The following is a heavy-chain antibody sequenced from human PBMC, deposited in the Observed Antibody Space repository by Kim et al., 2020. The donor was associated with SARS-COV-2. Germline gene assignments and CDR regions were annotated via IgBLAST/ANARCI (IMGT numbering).Heavy chain of an antibody. D-gene: IGHD3-3*01. V-gene: IGHV3-21*01. Sequence: GGSLRLSCAASGFTFSSYSMNWVRQAPGKGLEWVSSISSSSSYIYYADSVKGRFTISRDNTKNSLYLQMNSLRAEDTAVYYCASGFWSGHSTWDYYSGMDVWGQGTTVTVSS. CDR3: ASGFWSGHSTWDYYSGMDV. J-gene: IGHJ6*02. CDR2: ISSSSSYI. CDR1: GFTFSSYS.